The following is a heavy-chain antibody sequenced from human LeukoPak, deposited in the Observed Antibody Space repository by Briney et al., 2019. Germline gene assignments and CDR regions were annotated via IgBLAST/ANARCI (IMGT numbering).Heavy chain of an antibody. D-gene: IGHD4-17*01. V-gene: IGHV3-9*01. CDR1: GFTFDDYS. CDR2: ISWNSGSI. Sequence: GESLTLSCAASGFTFDDYSMLWIRQPPGKGLEWVSGISWNSGSIDYEASLKSRLTISGDTAKNSLYLQMSSLSAEDTAVYYCAKEYCGDYSFDYWGQGTLVIASS. CDR3: AKEYCGDYSFDY. J-gene: IGHJ4*02.